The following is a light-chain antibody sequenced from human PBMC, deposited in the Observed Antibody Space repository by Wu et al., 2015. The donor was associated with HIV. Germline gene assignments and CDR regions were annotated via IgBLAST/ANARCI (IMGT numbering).Light chain of an antibody. CDR3: QQYKDYPYT. V-gene: IGKV1-5*03. J-gene: IGKJ2*01. Sequence: IQMTQSPSTLSASVGDRVTITCRASQSINNRLAWYQQKPGKAPQLVVYKASSLQSGAPLRFSGTGSGPEFTLTINGLQPDDFATYYCQQYKDYPYTFGQGTKLEI. CDR2: KAS. CDR1: QSINNR.